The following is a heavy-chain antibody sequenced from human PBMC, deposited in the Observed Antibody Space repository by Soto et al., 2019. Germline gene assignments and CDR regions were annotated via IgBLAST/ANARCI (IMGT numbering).Heavy chain of an antibody. Sequence: ASESRAVTDTVSGGSMSSSSYYWGWIRQPPGKGLEWIGSIYYSGSTYYNPSLKSRVTISVDTSKNQFSLKLSSVTAADTAVYYCARHPIGYSYGLEKGSDYYYYMDVWGKGTTVTVSS. D-gene: IGHD5-18*01. CDR2: IYYSGST. V-gene: IGHV4-39*01. CDR3: ARHPIGYSYGLEKGSDYYYYMDV. CDR1: GGSMSSSSYY. J-gene: IGHJ6*03.